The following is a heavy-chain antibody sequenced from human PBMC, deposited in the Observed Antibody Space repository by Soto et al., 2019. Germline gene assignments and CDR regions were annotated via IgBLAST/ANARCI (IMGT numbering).Heavy chain of an antibody. Sequence: PSETLSLTCTVSGGSISSYYWSWIRQPPGKGLEWIGYIYYSGSTNYNPSLKSRVTISVDTPKNQFSLKLSSVTAADTAVYYCARDGGSSGWYVPWFDPWGQGTLVTVSS. D-gene: IGHD6-19*01. CDR2: IYYSGST. J-gene: IGHJ5*02. CDR1: GGSISSYY. CDR3: ARDGGSSGWYVPWFDP. V-gene: IGHV4-59*01.